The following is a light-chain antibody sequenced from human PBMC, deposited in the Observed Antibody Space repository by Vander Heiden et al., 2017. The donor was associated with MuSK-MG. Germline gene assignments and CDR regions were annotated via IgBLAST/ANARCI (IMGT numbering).Light chain of an antibody. CDR3: QQSVSFPGT. V-gene: IGKV1-39*01. CDR1: QTIDRY. CDR2: AAS. Sequence: DIQMTQSPSSLSASVGDRVTITCRASQTIDRYLNWYQQKPGKAPNLLMYAASRLQSGVPSRFSGGGSGTDFTLTISSLQPEDFATYYCQQSVSFPGTFGQGTKLEIK. J-gene: IGKJ2*02.